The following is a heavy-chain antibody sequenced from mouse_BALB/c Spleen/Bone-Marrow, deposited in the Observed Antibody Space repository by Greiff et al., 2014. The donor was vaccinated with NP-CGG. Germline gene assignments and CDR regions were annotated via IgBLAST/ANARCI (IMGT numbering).Heavy chain of an antibody. D-gene: IGHD2-3*01. Sequence: DVKLVESGGGLVQPGGSRKLSCAASGFTFRSFGMHWARQAPEKGLEWVAYISGGTSTIYYADTVKGRFTISRDNPNNTLFLQMTSLRSEDTAMYYCVRGGYYVPSYFDSWGQSTTLTVSS. V-gene: IGHV5-17*02. CDR2: ISGGTSTI. CDR1: GFTFRSFG. J-gene: IGHJ2*01. CDR3: VRGGYYVPSYFDS.